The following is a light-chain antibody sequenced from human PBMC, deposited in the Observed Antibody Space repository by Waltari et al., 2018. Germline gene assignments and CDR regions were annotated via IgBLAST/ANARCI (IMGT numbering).Light chain of an antibody. CDR2: SND. CDR1: SSNIGSNH. J-gene: IGLJ3*02. Sequence: QSVLTQPPSASGTPGQRVTISCSGSSSNIGSNHVHWYQHLPGTAPRLLICSNDQRTSCFPDRLSGSESGTSASLAISGLQSEDESDYSCAAWDDSLNGMLFGGGTHLTVL. V-gene: IGLV1-44*01. CDR3: AAWDDSLNGML.